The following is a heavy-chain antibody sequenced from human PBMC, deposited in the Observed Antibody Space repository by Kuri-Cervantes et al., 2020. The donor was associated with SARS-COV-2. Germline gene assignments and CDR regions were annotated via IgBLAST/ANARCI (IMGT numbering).Heavy chain of an antibody. D-gene: IGHD4-17*01. Sequence: GGSLRLSRKGSGYSFTSYWIGWVRQMPGKGLEWMGIIYPGDSDTRYSPSFQGQVTISADKSISTAYLQWSSLKASDTAMYYCARQSRGATATVTTDYYYYGMDVWGQGTTVTVSS. CDR3: ARQSRGATATVTTDYYYYGMDV. V-gene: IGHV5-51*01. CDR2: IYPGDSDT. J-gene: IGHJ6*02. CDR1: GYSFTSYW.